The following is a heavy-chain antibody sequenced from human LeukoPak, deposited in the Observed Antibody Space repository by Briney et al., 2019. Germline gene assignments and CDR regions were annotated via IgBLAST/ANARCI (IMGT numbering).Heavy chain of an antibody. V-gene: IGHV4-30-2*01. CDR1: GGSISSGGYS. CDR2: IYHSRST. D-gene: IGHD1-1*01. Sequence: SQTLSLTCAVSGGSISSGGYSWSWIRQPPGKGLEWIGYIYHSRSTYYNPSLESRVTISVDKSKNQFSLNLSSVTAADTAVYFCARVTGTTPFDYWGEGTLVTVAT. J-gene: IGHJ4*02. CDR3: ARVTGTTPFDY.